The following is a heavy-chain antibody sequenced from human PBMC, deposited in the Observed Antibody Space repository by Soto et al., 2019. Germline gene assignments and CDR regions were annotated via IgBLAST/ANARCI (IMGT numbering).Heavy chain of an antibody. CDR1: GDSISSNNNY. D-gene: IGHD6-13*01. Sequence: SETLSLTCTVSGDSISSNNNYWSWIRQPPGEGLEWIGFISYSGTTSYSPSLKSRVAISVDTSKNQFSLKLSSVTAADTAVYYCARGSTGYTSSWYRYWGQGTLVTVSS. V-gene: IGHV4-30-4*01. CDR2: ISYSGTT. J-gene: IGHJ4*02. CDR3: ARGSTGYTSSWYRY.